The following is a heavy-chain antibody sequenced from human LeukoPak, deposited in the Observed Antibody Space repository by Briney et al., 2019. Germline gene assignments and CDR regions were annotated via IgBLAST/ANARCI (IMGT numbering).Heavy chain of an antibody. J-gene: IGHJ4*02. V-gene: IGHV1-2*06. Sequence: WASVKVSCKASGYTFTGYYMHWVRQAPGQGLEWMGRINPNSGGTNYAQKFQGRVTMTRDTSISTAYMELSRLRSDDTALYYCARRRGEPNIFDYWGQGTLVTVSS. D-gene: IGHD3-16*01. CDR3: ARRRGEPNIFDY. CDR2: INPNSGGT. CDR1: GYTFTGYY.